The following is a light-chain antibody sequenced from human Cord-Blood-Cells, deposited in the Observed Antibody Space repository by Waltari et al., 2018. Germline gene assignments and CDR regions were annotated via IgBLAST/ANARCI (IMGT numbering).Light chain of an antibody. Sequence: DIQMTQSPSSLSASVGDRVTITCRASQSISSHLNGYQQKPGKAPKLLIYAASSLQSGVPSSFSGSGSGTDFTLTISRLQPEDFATYYCQQSYSTPWTCGQGTKVEIK. J-gene: IGKJ1*01. CDR1: QSISSH. CDR2: AAS. CDR3: QQSYSTPWT. V-gene: IGKV1-39*01.